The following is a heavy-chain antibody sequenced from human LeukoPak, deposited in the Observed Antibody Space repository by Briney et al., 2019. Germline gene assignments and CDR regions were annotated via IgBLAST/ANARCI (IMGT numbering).Heavy chain of an antibody. D-gene: IGHD2-8*01. J-gene: IGHJ5*02. CDR3: ARRYCTDGVCYLVS. Sequence: SETLSLTCTVCGGSISSYYWSWIRKPPGKGLEWIGYIYFTGSTNYNPSLTSRVPMSVDTSNNQFSLKLSSVTAADTAVYYCARRYCTDGVCYLVSWGQGTLVTVSS. CDR1: GGSISSYY. CDR2: IYFTGST. V-gene: IGHV4-59*12.